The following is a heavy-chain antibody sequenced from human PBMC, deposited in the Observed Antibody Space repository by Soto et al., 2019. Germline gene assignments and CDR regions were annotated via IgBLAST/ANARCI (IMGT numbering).Heavy chain of an antibody. D-gene: IGHD5-12*01. CDR1: GGTFSTST. V-gene: IGHV1-69*08. Sequence: QVQLVQSGAEVKKPGSSVKVSCKASGGTFSTSTFTWVRQAPGQGLEWMGRTIPILDVADYAQDFQGRVTITADKSTSTAYMERTSLTSKDTAVYYCARDSAIGSTYSGYDAIDSWGQGTLVTVSS. J-gene: IGHJ4*02. CDR3: ARDSAIGSTYSGYDAIDS. CDR2: TIPILDVA.